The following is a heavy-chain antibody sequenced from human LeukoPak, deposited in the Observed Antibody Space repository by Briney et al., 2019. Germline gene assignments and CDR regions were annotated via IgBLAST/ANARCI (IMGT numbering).Heavy chain of an antibody. Sequence: ASVKVSCKASGYTFTAYYIQWVRQAPGQGLEWMGLIDPSVGSTSNAQKFQGRITMTRDTSTSTVFMELTSLTSEDTAVYYCARDLGYYDSSGYSLYNWFDPWGQGTLVTVSS. J-gene: IGHJ5*02. CDR1: GYTFTAYY. CDR2: IDPSVGST. D-gene: IGHD3-22*01. CDR3: ARDLGYYDSSGYSLYNWFDP. V-gene: IGHV1-46*01.